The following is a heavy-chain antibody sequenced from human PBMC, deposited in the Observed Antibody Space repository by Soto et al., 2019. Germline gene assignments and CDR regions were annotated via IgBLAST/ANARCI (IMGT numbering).Heavy chain of an antibody. CDR2: ISYSGST. V-gene: IGHV4-39*01. J-gene: IGHJ4*02. Sequence: SETLSLTCTVSGGSISSSTYYWGWIRQPPGKGLEWVGTISYSGSTYYNPSLKSRVTISVDTSKNQFSLKLRSGTASDTAVYYCESVVLTGHFDYCGQGTLVTVSS. CDR3: ESVVLTGHFDY. D-gene: IGHD3-9*01. CDR1: GGSISSSTYY.